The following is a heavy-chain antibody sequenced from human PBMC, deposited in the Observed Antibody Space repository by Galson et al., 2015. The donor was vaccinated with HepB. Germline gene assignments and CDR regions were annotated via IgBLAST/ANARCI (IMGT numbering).Heavy chain of an antibody. Sequence: SVKVSCKASGYTFTSYAMHWVRQAPGQRLEWMGWINAGNGNTKYSQKLQGRVTITRDTSASTAYMELSSLRSEDTAVYYCARDRTRWELHGEFDYWGQGTLVTVSS. CDR1: GYTFTSYA. V-gene: IGHV1-3*01. D-gene: IGHD1-26*01. CDR3: ARDRTRWELHGEFDY. CDR2: INAGNGNT. J-gene: IGHJ4*02.